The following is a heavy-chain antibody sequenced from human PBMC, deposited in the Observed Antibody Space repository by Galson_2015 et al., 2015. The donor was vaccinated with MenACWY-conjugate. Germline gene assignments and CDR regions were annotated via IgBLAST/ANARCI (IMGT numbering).Heavy chain of an antibody. CDR3: AKSRATAGSCHSYDGIDF. J-gene: IGHJ4*01. V-gene: IGHV1-2*04. CDR1: GYTFTGYY. CDR2: INANSGST. Sequence: SVKVSCKASGYTFTGYYMHWVRQAPGQGLEWMGWINANSGSTNYAQKFQGWVTMTRDTSISTAYMELSRLRSDDTAVYYCAKSRATAGSCHSYDGIDFWGQGTLVTVSS. D-gene: IGHD2-15*01.